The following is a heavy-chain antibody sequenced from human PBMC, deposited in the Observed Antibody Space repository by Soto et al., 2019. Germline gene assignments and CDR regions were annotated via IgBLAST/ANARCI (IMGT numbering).Heavy chain of an antibody. CDR3: ARRAAGGLIWFDP. D-gene: IGHD6-13*01. J-gene: IGHJ5*02. Sequence: QLQLQESGPGLVKPSETLSLTCAVSGGSISNSSYYWDWIRQAPGKGLEWIGSIYYSGNIYYNPSLKSRVTISLDTSKNQFSLKVSSVTVADTAVYYWARRAAGGLIWFDPWGQGTLVTVSS. CDR1: GGSISNSSYY. V-gene: IGHV4-39*01. CDR2: IYYSGNI.